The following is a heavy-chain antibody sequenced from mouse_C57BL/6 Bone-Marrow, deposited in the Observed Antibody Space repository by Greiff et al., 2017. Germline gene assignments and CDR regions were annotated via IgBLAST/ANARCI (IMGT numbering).Heavy chain of an antibody. CDR1: GYAFSSYW. J-gene: IGHJ1*03. D-gene: IGHD2-1*01. Sequence: VQLQESGAELVKPGASVKISCKASGYAFSSYWMNWVKQRPGKGLEWIGQIYPGDGDTNYNGKFKGKATLTADKSSSTAYMQLSSLTSEDSAVYFCARGEMVTSYFYWYFDVWGTGTTVTVSS. V-gene: IGHV1-80*01. CDR3: ARGEMVTSYFYWYFDV. CDR2: IYPGDGDT.